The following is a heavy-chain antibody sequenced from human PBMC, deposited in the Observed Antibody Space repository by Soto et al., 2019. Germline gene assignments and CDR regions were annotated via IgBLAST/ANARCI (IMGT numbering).Heavy chain of an antibody. CDR1: GFNFSSYV. Sequence: QVQLVESGGGVVQPGRSLRLSCAASGFNFSSYVMHWVRQAPGKGLEWVAVIWYDGGNKYYADSVKGRFTISRDNSKNTVYLQINSLRAEDTAVYYCARDGQWLPRDGLRSSYYVDYWGQGTLVTVSS. CDR3: ARDGQWLPRDGLRSSYYVDY. D-gene: IGHD6-19*01. J-gene: IGHJ4*02. V-gene: IGHV3-33*01. CDR2: IWYDGGNK.